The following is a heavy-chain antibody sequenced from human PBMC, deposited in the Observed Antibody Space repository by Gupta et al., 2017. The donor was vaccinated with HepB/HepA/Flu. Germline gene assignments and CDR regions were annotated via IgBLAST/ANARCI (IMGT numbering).Heavy chain of an antibody. J-gene: IGHJ3*02. CDR3: ARDTSYTMIVVGGAFDI. CDR2: INWNGGST. D-gene: IGHD3-22*01. Sequence: EVQLVESGGGVVRPGGSLRLSCAASGFTFDDYGMSWVRQAPGKGLEWVSGINWNGGSTGYADSVKGRFTISRDNAKNSLYLQMNSLRAEDTALYYCARDTSYTMIVVGGAFDIWGQGTMVTVSS. V-gene: IGHV3-20*04. CDR1: GFTFDDYG.